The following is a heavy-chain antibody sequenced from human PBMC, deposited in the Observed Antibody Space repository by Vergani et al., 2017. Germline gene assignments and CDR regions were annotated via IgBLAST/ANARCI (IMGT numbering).Heavy chain of an antibody. Sequence: QVQLQESGPGLVKPSETLSLTCTVSGGSISSYYWSWIRQPPGKGLEWIGYIYYSGSTNYNPSLKSRVTISVDTSKNQFSLKLSSVTAADTAVYYCTGHWAVVAADNWFDPWGQGTLVTVSS. V-gene: IGHV4-59*01. CDR2: IYYSGST. J-gene: IGHJ5*02. CDR1: GGSISSYY. D-gene: IGHD2-15*01. CDR3: TGHWAVVAADNWFDP.